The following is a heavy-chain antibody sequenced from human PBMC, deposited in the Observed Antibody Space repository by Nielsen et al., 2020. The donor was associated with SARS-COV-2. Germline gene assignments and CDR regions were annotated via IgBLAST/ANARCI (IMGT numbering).Heavy chain of an antibody. V-gene: IGHV3-74*01. Sequence: GESLKISCAASGFTFSSYWMHWVRQAPGKGLVWVSRINTDGSSTTYADSVKGRFTISRDNAKNTLYLQMNSLRAEDTAVYYCARDGPGATLRGFDYWGQGTLVTVSS. CDR1: GFTFSSYW. CDR2: INTDGSST. CDR3: ARDGPGATLRGFDY. D-gene: IGHD1-26*01. J-gene: IGHJ4*02.